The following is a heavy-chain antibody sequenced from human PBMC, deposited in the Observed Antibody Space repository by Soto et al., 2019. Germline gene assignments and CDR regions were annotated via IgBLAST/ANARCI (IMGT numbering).Heavy chain of an antibody. J-gene: IGHJ3*02. V-gene: IGHV3-11*01. CDR1: GFPFSDYY. CDR2: ISSSGSTI. Sequence: GGSLRLSCASSGFPFSDYYMSWIRQATGKGLEWVSYISSSGSTIYYADSVKGRFTISRDNAKNSLYLQMNSLRAEDTAVYYCARATAAGTGYDAFDIWGQGTMVTVSS. D-gene: IGHD6-13*01. CDR3: ARATAAGTGYDAFDI.